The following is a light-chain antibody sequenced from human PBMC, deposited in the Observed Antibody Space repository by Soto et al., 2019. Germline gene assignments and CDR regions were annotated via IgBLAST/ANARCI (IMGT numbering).Light chain of an antibody. V-gene: IGKV3-20*01. Sequence: EIVLTQSPGTLSLSPGEGTTLSCRASQSISSSYLAWYQQKPGQAPRLLIYGVSTRATGIPDRFSGSGSGTDFTLTISRLEPEDFAVYYCQQYGSSPRTFGQETKLEIK. CDR3: QQYGSSPRT. CDR2: GVS. CDR1: QSISSSY. J-gene: IGKJ2*01.